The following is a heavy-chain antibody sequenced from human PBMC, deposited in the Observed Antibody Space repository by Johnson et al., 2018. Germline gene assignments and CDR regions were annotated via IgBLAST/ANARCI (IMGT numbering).Heavy chain of an antibody. CDR1: GFTFSSYD. CDR3: AKSEGAFPHKVGVAYDAFDI. J-gene: IGHJ3*02. V-gene: IGHV3-13*01. D-gene: IGHD1-26*01. CDR2: LGTAGDT. Sequence: VRLVQSGGGVVQPGKSLRLSCAASGFTFSSYDMHWVTGKGLEWVSGLGTAGDTYYPGSVKGRFTISSENAKNSLYLRMNSLRAEDTAVYYCAKSEGAFPHKVGVAYDAFDIWGQGTMVTVSS.